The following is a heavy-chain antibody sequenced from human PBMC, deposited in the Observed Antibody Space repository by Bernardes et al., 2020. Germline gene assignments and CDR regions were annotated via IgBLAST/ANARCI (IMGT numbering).Heavy chain of an antibody. CDR1: GYTLSSNA. Sequence: SCKASGYTLSSNAMSWVRQAPGQGLEWVAVISYDGSNKYYADSVKGRFTISRDNSKNTLYLQMNSLRAEDTAVYYCAKVGTHVGGFGMDVWGQGTTVTVSS. CDR2: ISYDGSNK. D-gene: IGHD1-26*01. J-gene: IGHJ6*02. CDR3: AKVGTHVGGFGMDV. V-gene: IGHV3-30*16.